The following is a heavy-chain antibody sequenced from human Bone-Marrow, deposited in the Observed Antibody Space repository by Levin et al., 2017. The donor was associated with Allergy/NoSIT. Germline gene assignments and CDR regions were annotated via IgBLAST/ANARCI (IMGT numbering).Heavy chain of an antibody. D-gene: IGHD5-12*01. V-gene: IGHV1-18*01. CDR1: GYTFTSYS. Sequence: GASVKVSCKASGYTFTSYSMSWVRQAPGQGLEWLGWISVYKGDTNYAQKFQGRVSMTTDTSTSTVYMELRSLRSDDTAVYYCVRVVPTSDAFDIWGQGTMVTVSS. CDR3: VRVVPTSDAFDI. J-gene: IGHJ3*02. CDR2: ISVYKGDT.